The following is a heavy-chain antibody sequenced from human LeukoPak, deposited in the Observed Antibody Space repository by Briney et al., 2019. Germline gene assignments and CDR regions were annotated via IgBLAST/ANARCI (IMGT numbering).Heavy chain of an antibody. J-gene: IGHJ4*02. D-gene: IGHD3-3*01. CDR3: AKGGTIFGGHFKY. CDR2: ISGSGGST. Sequence: PGGSLRLSCAASGFTFSSYAMSWVRQAPGKGLEWVSAISGSGGSTYYADSVKGRFIISRDNSKNTLYLQMNSLRAEDTAVYYCAKGGTIFGGHFKYWGQGTLVTVSS. V-gene: IGHV3-23*01. CDR1: GFTFSSYA.